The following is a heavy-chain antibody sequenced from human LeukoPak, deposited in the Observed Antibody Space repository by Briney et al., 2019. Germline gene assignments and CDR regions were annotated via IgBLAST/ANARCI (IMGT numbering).Heavy chain of an antibody. CDR2: IYHSGST. J-gene: IGHJ4*02. CDR1: GGSISSGGYY. V-gene: IGHV4-30-2*01. Sequence: SETLSLTCTVSGGSISSGGYYWSWIRQPPGKGLEWIGYIYHSGSTYYNPSLKSRVTISVDRSKNQFSLKLSSVTAADTAAYYCARIGNYYDSSGPLDYWGQGTLVTVSS. CDR3: ARIGNYYDSSGPLDY. D-gene: IGHD3-22*01.